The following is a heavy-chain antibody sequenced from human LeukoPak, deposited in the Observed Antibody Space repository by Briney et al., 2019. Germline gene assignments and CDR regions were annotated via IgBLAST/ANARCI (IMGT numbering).Heavy chain of an antibody. CDR3: ARRAGDYSHPYDY. CDR2: IYYSGST. Sequence: SETLSLTCTVSGGSISSSSYYWGWIRQPPGKGLEWIGSIYYSGSTYYKSSLKSRVTISVDTSKNQFSLKLSSVTAADTAVYYCARRAGDYSHPYDYWGQGTLVTVSS. J-gene: IGHJ4*02. D-gene: IGHD3-22*01. V-gene: IGHV4-39*07. CDR1: GGSISSSSYY.